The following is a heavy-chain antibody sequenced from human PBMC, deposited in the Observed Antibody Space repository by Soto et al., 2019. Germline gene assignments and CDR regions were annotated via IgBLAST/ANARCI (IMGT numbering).Heavy chain of an antibody. CDR1: GYTFTSYG. V-gene: IGHV1-18*01. Sequence: ASVKVSCKPSGYTFTSYGISWVRQAPGQGLEWMGWISAYNGNTNYAQKLQGRVTMTTDTSTSTAYMELRSLRSDDTAVYYCARAVLVVIGDYFDYWGQGTLVTVSS. CDR2: ISAYNGNT. J-gene: IGHJ4*02. D-gene: IGHD3-22*01. CDR3: ARAVLVVIGDYFDY.